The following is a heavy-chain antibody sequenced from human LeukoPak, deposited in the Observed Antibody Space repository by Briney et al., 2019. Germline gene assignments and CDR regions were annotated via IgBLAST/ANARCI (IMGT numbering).Heavy chain of an antibody. D-gene: IGHD4-17*01. CDR3: ARVGRYGDYGYDY. J-gene: IGHJ4*02. CDR1: GFTFSSYA. Sequence: GGSLRLSCAASGFTFSSYAMHWVRQAPGKGLEWVAVISYDGSNKYYADSVKGRFTISRDNSKNTLYLQMNSLRAEDTAVYYCARVGRYGDYGYDYWGQGTLVTVSS. V-gene: IGHV3-30-3*01. CDR2: ISYDGSNK.